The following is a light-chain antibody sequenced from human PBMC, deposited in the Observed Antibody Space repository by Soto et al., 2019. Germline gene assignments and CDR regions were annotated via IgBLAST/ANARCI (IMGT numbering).Light chain of an antibody. Sequence: EIVLTQSPGTLSLAPGERATLSCRASQSVANNYLAWYQQKPGQAPSLLIYGASRRATGIPDRFSGSGSGTEFTLTISRLQPDDFAVFYCQQYANSPVTFGGGTKVEIK. CDR1: QSVANNY. V-gene: IGKV3-20*01. J-gene: IGKJ4*01. CDR3: QQYANSPVT. CDR2: GAS.